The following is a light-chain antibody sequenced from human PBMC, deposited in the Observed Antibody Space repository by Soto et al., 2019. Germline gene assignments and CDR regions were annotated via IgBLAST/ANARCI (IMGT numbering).Light chain of an antibody. CDR1: QSVGTF. CDR3: QQCYNWPPWT. V-gene: IGKV3-11*01. CDR2: DAS. J-gene: IGKJ1*01. Sequence: IVLTQSPATLSLSPGERATLSCRASQSVGTFFAWYQQKPGQAPRLLIYDASNRATGIPARFSGSGSGTDFTLTISSPEPEDFAVYYCQQCYNWPPWTFGQGTKVDIK.